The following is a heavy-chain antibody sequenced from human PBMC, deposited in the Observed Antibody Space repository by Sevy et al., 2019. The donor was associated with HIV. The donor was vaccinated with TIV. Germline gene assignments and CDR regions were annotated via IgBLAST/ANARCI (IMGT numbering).Heavy chain of an antibody. CDR3: ARGARRLAAAGYFDY. Sequence: GGSLRLSCAASGFTFSSYDMHWVRQAPGKGLEWVAIILHDGSYREYVDSVRGRFTMSRDNSKNTLYLQMNSLRAEDTAVYYCARGARRLAAAGYFDYWGQGTLVTVSS. V-gene: IGHV3-30*03. CDR1: GFTFSSYD. J-gene: IGHJ4*02. D-gene: IGHD6-13*01. CDR2: ILHDGSYR.